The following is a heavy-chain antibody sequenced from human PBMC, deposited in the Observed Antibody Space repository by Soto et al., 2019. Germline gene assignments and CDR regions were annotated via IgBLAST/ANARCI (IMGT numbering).Heavy chain of an antibody. J-gene: IGHJ4*02. CDR2: ISGSGGST. Sequence: GGSLRLSCAASGFTVSSNYMSWVRQAPGKGLEWVSAISGSGGSTYYADSVKGRFTISRDNSKNTLYLQMNSLRAEDAAVYHCAKDRIAVTGHFDCWGQGTLVTVSS. V-gene: IGHV3-23*01. CDR1: GFTVSSNY. CDR3: AKDRIAVTGHFDC. D-gene: IGHD6-19*01.